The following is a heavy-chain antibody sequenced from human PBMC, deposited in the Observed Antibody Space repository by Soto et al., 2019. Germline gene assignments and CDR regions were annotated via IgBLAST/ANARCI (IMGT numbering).Heavy chain of an antibody. V-gene: IGHV3-9*01. CDR3: VIDIGYISSSSGFFAD. CDR2: INWNGADI. Sequence: EVQMVESGGGLVQPGRSLRLSCAASGFIFDNHAMHWVRQAPGQGLEWVSGINWNGADIAYADSVRGRFSISRDNDKNSLYLPMNSLRTDDTAFYYCVIDIGYISSSSGFFADWGQGTLVTVSS. D-gene: IGHD6-6*01. CDR1: GFIFDNHA. J-gene: IGHJ4*02.